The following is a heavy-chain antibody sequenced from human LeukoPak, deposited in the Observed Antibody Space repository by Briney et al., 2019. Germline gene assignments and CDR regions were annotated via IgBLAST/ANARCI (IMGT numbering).Heavy chain of an antibody. CDR2: ISYDGSNK. D-gene: IGHD6-19*01. CDR1: GFTFSSYA. CDR3: ARVGSGWYRAAFFDY. J-gene: IGHJ4*02. V-gene: IGHV3-30*04. Sequence: PGGSLRLSCAASGFTFSSYAMHWVRQAPGKGLEWVAVISYDGSNKYYADSVKGRFTISRDNSKNTLYLQMNSLRAEDTAVYYCARVGSGWYRAAFFDYWGQGTLVTVSS.